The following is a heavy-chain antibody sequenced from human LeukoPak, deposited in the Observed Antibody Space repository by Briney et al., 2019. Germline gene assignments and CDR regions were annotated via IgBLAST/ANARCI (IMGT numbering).Heavy chain of an antibody. D-gene: IGHD3-22*01. Sequence: GGSLRLSCGAPGFTFSSYGMHWVRQAPGKGLEWVAFIRNDGRNKYYADSVKGRFTISRDNSKNTLYLQMNSLRAEDTAVYYCAKDPDSSGYFPPDYWGQGTLVAVSS. J-gene: IGHJ4*02. CDR3: AKDPDSSGYFPPDY. CDR1: GFTFSSYG. V-gene: IGHV3-30*02. CDR2: IRNDGRNK.